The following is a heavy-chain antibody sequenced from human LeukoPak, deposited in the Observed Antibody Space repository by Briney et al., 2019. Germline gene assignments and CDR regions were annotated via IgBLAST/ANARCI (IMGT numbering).Heavy chain of an antibody. J-gene: IGHJ4*02. Sequence: ASVNVSCKASGYTFTGYYMHWVRQAPGQGLEWMGWINPHSGGTNYAQKFQGRVTMTRDTSISTAYMELSRLRSDDTAVYYCARLFYDSSGYYSLGFDYWGQGTLVTVSS. CDR3: ARLFYDSSGYYSLGFDY. D-gene: IGHD3-22*01. CDR1: GYTFTGYY. V-gene: IGHV1-2*02. CDR2: INPHSGGT.